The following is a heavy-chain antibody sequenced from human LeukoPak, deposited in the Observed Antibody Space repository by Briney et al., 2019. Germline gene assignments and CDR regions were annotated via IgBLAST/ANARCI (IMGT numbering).Heavy chain of an antibody. Sequence: GGSLRLSCAASGFTFSSYAMSWVRQAPGKGLEWVSAISGSGGSTYYADSVKGRFTISRDNSKNTLHLQMNSLRAEDTAVYYCAKVGVEGYSSSWDYYYYGMDAWGQGTTVTVSS. D-gene: IGHD6-13*01. J-gene: IGHJ6*02. V-gene: IGHV3-23*01. CDR1: GFTFSSYA. CDR2: ISGSGGST. CDR3: AKVGVEGYSSSWDYYYYGMDA.